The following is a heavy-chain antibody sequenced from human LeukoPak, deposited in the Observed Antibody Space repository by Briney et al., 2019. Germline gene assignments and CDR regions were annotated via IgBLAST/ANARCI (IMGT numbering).Heavy chain of an antibody. J-gene: IGHJ4*02. Sequence: GASVKVSCKASGYTFTGYYMHWVRQAPGQGLEWMGRINPNSGGTNYAQKFQGRVTMTRDMSISTAYMELSRLRSDDTAVYYCARRGIAAAGTPPAGIDYWGQGTLVTVSS. D-gene: IGHD6-13*01. CDR3: ARRGIAAAGTPPAGIDY. CDR1: GYTFTGYY. CDR2: INPNSGGT. V-gene: IGHV1-2*06.